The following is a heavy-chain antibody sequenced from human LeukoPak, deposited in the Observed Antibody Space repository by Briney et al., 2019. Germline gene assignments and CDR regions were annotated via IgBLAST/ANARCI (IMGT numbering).Heavy chain of an antibody. Sequence: GGSLRLSCAASGFTFSSYAMSWVRQAPGKGLEWVSSISSSSSYIYYADSVKGRFTISRDNAKNSLYLQMNSLRAEDTAVYYCARGGAAGTFDYWGQGTLVTVSS. CDR1: GFTFSSYA. CDR2: ISSSSSYI. V-gene: IGHV3-21*01. J-gene: IGHJ4*02. CDR3: ARGGAAGTFDY. D-gene: IGHD6-13*01.